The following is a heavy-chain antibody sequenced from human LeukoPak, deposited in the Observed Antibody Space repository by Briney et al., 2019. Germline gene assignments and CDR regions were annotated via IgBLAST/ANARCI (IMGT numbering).Heavy chain of an antibody. CDR2: ISYDVSTK. J-gene: IGHJ4*02. V-gene: IGHV3-30*18. D-gene: IGHD2-15*01. Sequence: PGGSRRLSCAASGFTFSSYGMHWVRQAEGKGLEWVAVISYDVSTKYYADSVKGRFTIARDNSKTTLYLQMNSLKAEDTAVYYCAKEACGGSCSSDYFDYWGQGTLVTVSS. CDR1: GFTFSSYG. CDR3: AKEACGGSCSSDYFDY.